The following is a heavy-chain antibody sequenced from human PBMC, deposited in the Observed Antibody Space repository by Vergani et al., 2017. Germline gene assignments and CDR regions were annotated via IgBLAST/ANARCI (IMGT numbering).Heavy chain of an antibody. CDR1: GYTFTGYY. CDR3: ARVPWFGELPFDY. J-gene: IGHJ4*02. V-gene: IGHV1-2*02. CDR2: INPNSGGT. Sequence: QVQLVQSGAEVKKPGASVKVSCKASGYTFTGYYMHWVRQAPGQGLEWMGWINPNSGGTNYAQKFQGRVTMPRDTAISTAYMELSRLRSDDTAVYYCARVPWFGELPFDYWGQGTLVTVSS. D-gene: IGHD3-10*01.